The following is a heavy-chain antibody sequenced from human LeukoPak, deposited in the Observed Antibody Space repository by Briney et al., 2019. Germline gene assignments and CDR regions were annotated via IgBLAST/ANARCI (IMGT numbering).Heavy chain of an antibody. CDR1: GFSFSSHG. CDR2: NIGGGGGT. J-gene: IGHJ4*02. Sequence: GGSLRLSHADCGFSFSSHGMSWARQAPAKGLEWASGNIGGGGGTYYADSVKGQFTISRDNAKNTLYLQMNSLRAEDTAVYYCAHGSMYQLDYWGQGTLVTVSS. V-gene: IGHV3-23*01. CDR3: AHGSMYQLDY. D-gene: IGHD2-2*01.